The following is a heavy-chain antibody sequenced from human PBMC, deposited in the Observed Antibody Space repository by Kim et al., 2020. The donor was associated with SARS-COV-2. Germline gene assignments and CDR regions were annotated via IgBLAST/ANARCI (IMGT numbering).Heavy chain of an antibody. CDR1: GGTFSSYA. D-gene: IGHD6-13*01. V-gene: IGHV1-69*13. J-gene: IGHJ6*02. CDR2: IIPIFGTA. CDR3: ARDLLPAAGHYYGMDV. Sequence: SVKVSCKASGGTFSSYAISWVRQAPGQGLELMGGIIPIFGTANYAQKFQGRVTITADESTSTAYMELSSLRSEDTAVYYCARDLLPAAGHYYGMDVWGQGTTVTVSS.